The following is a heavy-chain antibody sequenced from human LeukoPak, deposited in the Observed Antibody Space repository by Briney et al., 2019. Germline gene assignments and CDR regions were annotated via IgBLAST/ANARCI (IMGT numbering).Heavy chain of an antibody. D-gene: IGHD1-26*01. Sequence: GGSLRLSCAASGFIFSLYWMHWVRQGPGKGLMWVSRLNEDGSTADYADSVKGRFTMSRDNAKGKVFLEMRGLTVKDTAIYFCVRERIYYSDLAYKERENFDPWGRGTLVTVSS. CDR1: GFIFSLYW. V-gene: IGHV3-74*01. CDR3: VRERIYYSDLAYKERENFDP. J-gene: IGHJ5*02. CDR2: LNEDGSTA.